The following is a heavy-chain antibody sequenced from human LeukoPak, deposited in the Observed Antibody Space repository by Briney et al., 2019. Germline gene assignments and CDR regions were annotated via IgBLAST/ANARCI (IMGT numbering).Heavy chain of an antibody. J-gene: IGHJ4*02. CDR3: ARDPTVDFWSGLQGVDY. CDR2: IYSGGTI. Sequence: PGGSLRLSCAASGFTVGTNYMTWVRQPPGEGLEWVSIIYSGGTIYNADSVKGRFTISRDNSKNTLSLQMTSLRAEDTAVYYCARDPTVDFWSGLQGVDYWGQGTLVTVSS. V-gene: IGHV3-53*01. D-gene: IGHD3-3*01. CDR1: GFTVGTNY.